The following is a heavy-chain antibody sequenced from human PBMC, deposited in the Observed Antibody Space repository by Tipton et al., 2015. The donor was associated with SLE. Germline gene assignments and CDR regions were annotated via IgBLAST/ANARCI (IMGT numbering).Heavy chain of an antibody. V-gene: IGHV3-9*01. Sequence: SLRLSCAASGFTFDDYAMHWVRQAPGKGLEWVSGISWNSGSIGYADSVKGRFTISRDNAKNSLYLQMNSLRAEDTAVYYCARDRSGYDYPYFDYWGQGTLVTVSS. D-gene: IGHD5-12*01. CDR2: ISWNSGSI. J-gene: IGHJ4*02. CDR1: GFTFDDYA. CDR3: ARDRSGYDYPYFDY.